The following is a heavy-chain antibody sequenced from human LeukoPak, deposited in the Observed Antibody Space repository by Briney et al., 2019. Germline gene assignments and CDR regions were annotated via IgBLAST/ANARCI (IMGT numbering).Heavy chain of an antibody. CDR3: ARGGRSQGIVVVINHPNAFDI. CDR2: INPNSGGT. V-gene: IGHV1-2*06. CDR1: GNTFTGYY. J-gene: IGHJ3*02. Sequence: ASVKVSCKASGNTFTGYYMHWVRQAPGQGLEWMGRINPNSGGTNYAQKFQGRVTMTRDTSISTAYMELSRLRSDDTAVYYCARGGRSQGIVVVINHPNAFDIWGQGTMVTVSS. D-gene: IGHD3-22*01.